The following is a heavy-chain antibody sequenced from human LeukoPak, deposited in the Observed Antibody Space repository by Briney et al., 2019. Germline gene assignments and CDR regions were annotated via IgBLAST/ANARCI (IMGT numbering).Heavy chain of an antibody. D-gene: IGHD5-12*01. J-gene: IGHJ4*02. CDR3: ATGGFKGATMFDY. V-gene: IGHV1-69-2*01. CDR1: GYTFPDYY. CDR2: VDTEDVET. Sequence: ASVQVSCMVCGYTFPDYYLHWVQQARAKGREWMGLVDTEDVETIYAEKFKGRVTITADTDTATAYMELSSRRSEDTAVYYCATGGFKGATMFDYWGQGTLVTFSS.